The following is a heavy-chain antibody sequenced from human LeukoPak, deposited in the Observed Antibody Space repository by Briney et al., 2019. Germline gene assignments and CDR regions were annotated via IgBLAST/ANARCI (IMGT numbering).Heavy chain of an antibody. J-gene: IGHJ3*02. Sequence: GESLKISCKGSGYSFTNYWIGWVRQMPGKGLEWMGIIYPGDSDTRYSPSFQGPVTISADKSISTAYLQWSSLRASDTAMYYCARHGPNWGDAFDIWGQGTMVTVSS. CDR3: ARHGPNWGDAFDI. V-gene: IGHV5-51*01. CDR1: GYSFTNYW. D-gene: IGHD7-27*01. CDR2: IYPGDSDT.